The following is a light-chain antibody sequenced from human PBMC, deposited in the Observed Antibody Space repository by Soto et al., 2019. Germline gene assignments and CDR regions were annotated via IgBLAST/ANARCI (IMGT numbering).Light chain of an antibody. Sequence: EIGLTQSPATLSLSPGERATLSCRASQSVSSYLAWYQQKAGQAPRLLIYAASTRATGIPARFSGSGSGTEFTLTISSLQSEDFAVYYCQQYSIWRTFGQGTKVDI. V-gene: IGKV3-15*01. J-gene: IGKJ1*01. CDR1: QSVSSY. CDR2: AAS. CDR3: QQYSIWRT.